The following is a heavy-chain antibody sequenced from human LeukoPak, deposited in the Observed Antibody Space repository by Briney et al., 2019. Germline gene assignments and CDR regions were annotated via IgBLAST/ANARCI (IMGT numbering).Heavy chain of an antibody. D-gene: IGHD1-26*01. V-gene: IGHV4-34*01. CDR1: GGSFSGYY. Sequence: PSETLPLTCAVYGGSFSGYYWSWIRQPPGKGLEWIGEINRSGSTNYNPSLKSRVTLSVDTSKNQFSLKLSSVTAADTAVYYCASGAVGATAHNWFDPWGQGTLVTVSS. J-gene: IGHJ5*02. CDR2: INRSGST. CDR3: ASGAVGATAHNWFDP.